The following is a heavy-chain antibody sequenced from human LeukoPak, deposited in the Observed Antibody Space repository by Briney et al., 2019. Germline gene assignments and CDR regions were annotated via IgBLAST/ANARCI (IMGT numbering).Heavy chain of an antibody. CDR3: AREAIPAGTFDY. V-gene: IGHV4-31*03. J-gene: IGHJ4*02. Sequence: SQILPLTCTVSGGSLSSGAYYWSWIRQHPGKGLEWIGHIYYSGSTYYNPSLKSRVTISVDTSKNQFSLILGSVTAADTAVYFCAREAIPAGTFDYWGQGTLVTVSS. CDR2: IYYSGST. CDR1: GGSLSSGAYY. D-gene: IGHD2-2*01.